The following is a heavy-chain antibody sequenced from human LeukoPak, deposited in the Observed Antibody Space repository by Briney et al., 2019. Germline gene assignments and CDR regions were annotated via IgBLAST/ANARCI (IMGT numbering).Heavy chain of an antibody. CDR2: IYYSGST. V-gene: IGHV4-39*01. CDR3: ARRWRYGDYGHEFDY. CDR1: GGSISSSSYY. D-gene: IGHD4-17*01. J-gene: IGHJ4*02. Sequence: SETLSLTCTVSGGSISSSSYYWGWIRQPPGKGLEWIGSIYYSGSTYYNPSLKSRVTISVDTSKNQFSLKLSSVTAADTAVYYCARRWRYGDYGHEFDYWGQGTLVTVSS.